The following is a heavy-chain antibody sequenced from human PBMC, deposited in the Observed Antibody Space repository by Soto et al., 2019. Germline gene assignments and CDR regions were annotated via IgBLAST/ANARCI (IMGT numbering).Heavy chain of an antibody. Sequence: EVQLLESGGGLVQPGGSLRLSCAASGFTFNNYAMTWVRQAPGKGLEWVSAISGGGDSTSYADSVQGRFTVSRDGSKNPLYLQMSSLRAEETARYYCAKGRGGSGSLTPGVDFWAQGTLVTVS. V-gene: IGHV3-23*01. CDR1: GFTFNNYA. CDR3: AKGRGGSGSLTPGVDF. D-gene: IGHD3-10*01. J-gene: IGHJ4*02. CDR2: ISGGGDST.